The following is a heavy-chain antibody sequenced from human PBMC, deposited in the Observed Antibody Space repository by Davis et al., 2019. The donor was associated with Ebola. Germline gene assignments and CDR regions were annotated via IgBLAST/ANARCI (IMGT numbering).Heavy chain of an antibody. CDR3: ARARADCSGGSCYPNNWYFDL. CDR1: GFSFSSYD. D-gene: IGHD2-15*01. CDR2: ISGSGGRT. J-gene: IGHJ2*01. V-gene: IGHV3-23*01. Sequence: GESLKISCAASGFSFSSYDMTWVRQALGKGLEWVSIISGSGGRTHYADSVKGRFTISRDNAKNSLYLQMNSLRAEDTAVYYCARARADCSGGSCYPNNWYFDLWGRGTLVTVSS.